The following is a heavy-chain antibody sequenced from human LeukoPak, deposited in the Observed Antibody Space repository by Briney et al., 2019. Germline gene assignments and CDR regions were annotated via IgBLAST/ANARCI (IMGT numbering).Heavy chain of an antibody. CDR2: ISSDGSIT. Sequence: GGSLRLSCAASGFTFSTYWVHWVRQAPGKGLVWVSRISSDGSITGYADSVKGRFTISRDNAKNTLYLQMNSLRAEDTAVYYCAKDYGSSWSYYYGMDVWGQGTTVTVSS. J-gene: IGHJ6*02. V-gene: IGHV3-74*01. D-gene: IGHD6-13*01. CDR1: GFTFSTYW. CDR3: AKDYGSSWSYYYGMDV.